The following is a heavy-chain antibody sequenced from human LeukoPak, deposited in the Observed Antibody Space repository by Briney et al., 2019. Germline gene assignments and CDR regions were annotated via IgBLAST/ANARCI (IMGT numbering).Heavy chain of an antibody. CDR2: ISSSGSTI. D-gene: IGHD3-10*02. Sequence: GGSLRLSCAASGFTFNRYNMNWVRQAPGKGLEWVSYISSSGSTIYYADSVKGRFTISRDNAKNSLYLQMNSLRAEDTAVYYCAELGITMIGGVWGKGTTVTISS. V-gene: IGHV3-48*03. CDR1: GFTFNRYN. CDR3: AELGITMIGGV. J-gene: IGHJ6*04.